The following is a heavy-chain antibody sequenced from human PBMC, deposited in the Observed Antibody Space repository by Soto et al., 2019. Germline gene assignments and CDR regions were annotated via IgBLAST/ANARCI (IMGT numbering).Heavy chain of an antibody. CDR1: RCSISSSNW. Sequence: PSETLSLTCAVSRCSISSSNWWSWVRQPPGKGLEWIGEIYHSGSTNYNPSLKSRVTISVDKSKNQFSLKLSSVTAADTAVYYCARVYCSGGSCYSGVRAFDIWGQGTMVTVSS. V-gene: IGHV4-4*02. D-gene: IGHD2-15*01. CDR2: IYHSGST. CDR3: ARVYCSGGSCYSGVRAFDI. J-gene: IGHJ3*02.